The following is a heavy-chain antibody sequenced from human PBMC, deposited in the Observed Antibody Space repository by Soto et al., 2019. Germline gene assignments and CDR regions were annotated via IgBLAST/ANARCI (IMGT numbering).Heavy chain of an antibody. V-gene: IGHV1-18*01. CDR3: SRFIMVGGWFDPNYYHGMDV. CDR1: GYTFSNYG. Sequence: QVQLVQSGAEVKKPGASVTVSCKTSGYTFSNYGINWVRQAPGQGLEWMGWISGYNGNTNYAQTGEGRVTMTKDTSTGTVYMELRSLKSDDTAIYYCSRFIMVGGWFDPNYYHGMDVWGQGTTVTVSS. CDR2: ISGYNGNT. D-gene: IGHD6-19*01. J-gene: IGHJ6*02.